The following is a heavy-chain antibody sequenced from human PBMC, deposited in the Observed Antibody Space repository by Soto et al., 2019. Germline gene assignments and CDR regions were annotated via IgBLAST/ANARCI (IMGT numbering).Heavy chain of an antibody. V-gene: IGHV4-61*08. CDR2: VYYSGSA. J-gene: IGHJ5*02. CDR3: ARSARYGDYHNNWFDP. CDR1: GGSISSGGYS. Sequence: PSETLSLTCAVSGGSISSGGYSWSWIRQPPGKGLEWIGYVYYSGSANYNPSLKSRVTISVDTSKNQFSLKLSSVTAADTAVYYCARSARYGDYHNNWFDPWGQGTLVTVSS. D-gene: IGHD4-17*01.